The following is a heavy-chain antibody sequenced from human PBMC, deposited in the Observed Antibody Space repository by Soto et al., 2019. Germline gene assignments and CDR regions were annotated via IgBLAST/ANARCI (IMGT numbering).Heavy chain of an antibody. CDR1: GGTFSSYA. CDR3: ARDKVDIVATIYYYYGMDV. J-gene: IGHJ6*02. V-gene: IGHV1-69*06. Sequence: SVKVSCKASGGTFSSYAISWVRQAPGQGLEWMGGIIPTFGTANYAQKFQGRVTITADKSTSTAYMELSSLRSEDTAVYYCARDKVDIVATIYYYYGMDVWGQGTTVTVSS. CDR2: IIPTFGTA. D-gene: IGHD5-12*01.